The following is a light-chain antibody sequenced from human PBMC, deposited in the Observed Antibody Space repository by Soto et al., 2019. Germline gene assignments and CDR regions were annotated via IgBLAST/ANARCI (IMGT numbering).Light chain of an antibody. CDR2: DDN. Sequence: HSVLTKPPSVSAAPGQKVTISYSGSSSNIGGNSVSWYQQLPGTAPKLLIYDDNKRPSGIPDRFSGSKSGTSATLGITGFQTGDEADYYCGSWDSSLSAYVFGTGTKVTVL. V-gene: IGLV1-51*01. CDR3: GSWDSSLSAYV. J-gene: IGLJ1*01. CDR1: SSNIGGNS.